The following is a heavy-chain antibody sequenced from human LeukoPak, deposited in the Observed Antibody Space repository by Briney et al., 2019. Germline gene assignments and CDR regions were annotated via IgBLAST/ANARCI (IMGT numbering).Heavy chain of an antibody. CDR1: GYTFTGYY. V-gene: IGHV1-46*01. D-gene: IGHD4-11*01. J-gene: IGHJ4*02. CDR2: INPIGGTT. CDR3: ARQQGLQNLNFDY. Sequence: ASVKVSCKASGYTFTGYYMHWVRQAPGQGLEWMGIINPIGGTTDYAQKFQGRVTMTRDTSTSTVYMELSSLRSEDTAVYYCARQQGLQNLNFDYWGQGTLVTVSS.